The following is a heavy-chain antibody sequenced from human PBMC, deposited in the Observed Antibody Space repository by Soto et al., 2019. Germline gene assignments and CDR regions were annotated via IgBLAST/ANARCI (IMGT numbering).Heavy chain of an antibody. J-gene: IGHJ6*02. Sequence: SETLSLTCTVSGGSISSYYWSWIRQPPGKGLEWIGHIFYSGSTEYNPSLKSRVTISVDMSKTQFSLKLSSVTAADTAVYYCARDSKKVTWFYGMDVWGQGTTVTVYS. CDR3: ARDSKKVTWFYGMDV. CDR1: GGSISSYY. CDR2: IFYSGST. D-gene: IGHD2-21*02. V-gene: IGHV4-59*01.